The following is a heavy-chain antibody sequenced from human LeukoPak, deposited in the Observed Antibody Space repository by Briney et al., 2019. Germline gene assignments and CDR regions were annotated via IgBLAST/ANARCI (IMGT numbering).Heavy chain of an antibody. J-gene: IGHJ4*02. CDR1: GFRFSTCC. CDR3: GAGILFLDY. V-gene: IGHV3-30*03. Sequence: GSPLRLSCAASGFRFSTCCMKRVRQAPRHGLDRVALISYDGSNKYYADSVKGRFTISRDNSKNTLYLQMNSLKTEDTAVYYCGAGILFLDYWGQGTLVTVSS. CDR2: ISYDGSNK. D-gene: IGHD3-3*01.